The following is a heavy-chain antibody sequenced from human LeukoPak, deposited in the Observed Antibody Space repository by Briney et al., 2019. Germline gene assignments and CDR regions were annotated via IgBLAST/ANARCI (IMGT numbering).Heavy chain of an antibody. J-gene: IGHJ4*02. Sequence: PGGSLGLSCVASGFTFNNFALSWVRQAPGKGLEWVSLISASGGLTYDADSAKGRFTISRDNSNNTVYLQMNSLRAEDTGVYFCAKGGGIVATVPPNYFDSWGQGTLVTVSS. CDR1: GFTFNNFA. CDR3: AKGGGIVATVPPNYFDS. CDR2: ISASGGLT. D-gene: IGHD5-12*01. V-gene: IGHV3-23*01.